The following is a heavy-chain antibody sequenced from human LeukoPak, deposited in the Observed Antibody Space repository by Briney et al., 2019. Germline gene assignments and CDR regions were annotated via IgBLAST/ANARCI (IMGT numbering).Heavy chain of an antibody. V-gene: IGHV3-64*01. J-gene: IGHJ4*02. CDR3: ARGNDSSGYYYFFDY. CDR2: ISTNGGST. CDR1: GFTFSRYA. Sequence: GRSLRLSCAASGFTFSRYAMHWVRQAPGKGLENVSAISTNGGSTYYASSVKGRFTISRDNSKNTLYLQMVNLRPEDMAVYYCARGNDSSGYYYFFDYWGQGTLVTVSS. D-gene: IGHD3-22*01.